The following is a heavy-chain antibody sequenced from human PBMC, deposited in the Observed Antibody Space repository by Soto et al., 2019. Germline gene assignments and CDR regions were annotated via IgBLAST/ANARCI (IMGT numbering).Heavy chain of an antibody. V-gene: IGHV3-73*01. CDR2: IRSKANSYAT. CDR1: GFTFSGSA. Sequence: PGGSLRLSCAASGFTFSGSAMHWVRQASGKGLEWVGRIRSKANSYATAYAASVKGRFTISRDDSKNTAYLQMNSLKTEDTAVYYCTSTLIHCSGGSCLDAFDIWGQGTMVTVSS. J-gene: IGHJ3*02. CDR3: TSTLIHCSGGSCLDAFDI. D-gene: IGHD2-15*01.